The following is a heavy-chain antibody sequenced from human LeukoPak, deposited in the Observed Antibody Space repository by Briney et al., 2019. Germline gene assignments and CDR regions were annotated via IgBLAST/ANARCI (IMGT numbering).Heavy chain of an antibody. D-gene: IGHD3-9*01. CDR3: AGQYYDILTGSDWYFDL. CDR1: GGSINNYY. CDR2: IYYSGST. V-gene: IGHV4-59*08. J-gene: IGHJ2*01. Sequence: SETLSLTCTVSGGSINNYYWSWIRQPPGEGLEWIGYIYYSGSTNYNPSLKSRVTISVDTSKNQFSLKLSSVTAADTAVYYCAGQYYDILTGSDWYFDLWGRGTLVTVSS.